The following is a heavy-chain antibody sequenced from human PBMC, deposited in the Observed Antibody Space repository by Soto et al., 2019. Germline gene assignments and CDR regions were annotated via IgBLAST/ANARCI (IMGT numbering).Heavy chain of an antibody. D-gene: IGHD3-22*01. J-gene: IGHJ4*02. CDR1: GGPFNSYA. Sequence: QVQLVQSGAEVKKPGSSVKVSCKASGGPFNSYAISWVRQAPGQGLEWMGGIIPIFGTADYAQKFQGRVTITAVESTSTAYMELSSLRSEDTAVYYCASHYDSGGYYYRGLDYWGQGTLVTVSS. V-gene: IGHV1-69*12. CDR3: ASHYDSGGYYYRGLDY. CDR2: IIPIFGTA.